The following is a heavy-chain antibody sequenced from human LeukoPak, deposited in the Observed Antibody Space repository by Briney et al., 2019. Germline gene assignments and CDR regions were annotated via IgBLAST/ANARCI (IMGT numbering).Heavy chain of an antibody. CDR3: VSYGYSPDY. Sequence: PSETLSLTCVVSGDSITTSNWWSWVRQPPGKGLEWIGEIYHSGSTNYNPSLKSRVTISVDKSKNQFSLKLSSVTAADTAVYYCVSYGYSPDYWGQGTLVTVSS. CDR2: IYHSGST. CDR1: GDSITTSNW. V-gene: IGHV4-4*02. D-gene: IGHD5-18*01. J-gene: IGHJ4*02.